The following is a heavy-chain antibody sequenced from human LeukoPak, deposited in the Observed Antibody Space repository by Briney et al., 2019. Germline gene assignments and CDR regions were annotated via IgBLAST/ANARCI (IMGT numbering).Heavy chain of an antibody. J-gene: IGHJ4*02. D-gene: IGHD2-15*01. CDR2: ISNNGGYT. V-gene: IGHV3-23*01. CDR1: GFTFSSYA. Sequence: PGGSLRLSCAASGFTFSSYAMSWVRQAPGKGLEWVSAISNNGGYTYYADSVQGRFTISRDNSKSTLCLQMNSLRAEDTAVYYCAKQLGYCSDGSCYFPYRGQGTLVTVSS. CDR3: AKQLGYCSDGSCYFPY.